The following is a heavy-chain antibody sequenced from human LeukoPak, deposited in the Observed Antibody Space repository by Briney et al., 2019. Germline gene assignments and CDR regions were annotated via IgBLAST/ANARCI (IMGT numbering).Heavy chain of an antibody. CDR3: ARSWFGELSHFNY. D-gene: IGHD3-10*01. V-gene: IGHV4-31*03. CDR1: GASINSHSYY. Sequence: SETLSLTCTVSGASINSHSYYWGWIRQAPGKGLEWIGHIYYSGYTYYNPSLKSRVTMSVDTSKNQFSLKLSSVTAADTAVYYCARSWFGELSHFNYWGQGTLVRVSS. CDR2: IYYSGYT. J-gene: IGHJ4*02.